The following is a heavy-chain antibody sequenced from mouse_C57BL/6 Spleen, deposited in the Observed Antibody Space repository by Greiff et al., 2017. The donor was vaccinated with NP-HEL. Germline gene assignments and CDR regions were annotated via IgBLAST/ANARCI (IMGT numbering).Heavy chain of an antibody. V-gene: IGHV1-80*01. D-gene: IGHD1-1*01. CDR1: GYAFSSYW. CDR3: ARYGVVANAMDY. Sequence: VKLMESGAELVKPGASVKISCKASGYAFSSYWMNWVKQRPGKGLEWIGQIYPGDGDTNYNGKFKGKATLTADKSSSTAYMQLSSLTSEDSAVYFCARYGVVANAMDYWGQGTSVTVSS. J-gene: IGHJ4*01. CDR2: IYPGDGDT.